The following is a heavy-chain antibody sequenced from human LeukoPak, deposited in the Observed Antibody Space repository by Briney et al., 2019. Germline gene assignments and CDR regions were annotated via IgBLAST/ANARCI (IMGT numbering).Heavy chain of an antibody. CDR2: ISSNGGST. CDR1: GFTFSSYA. V-gene: IGHV3-64*01. CDR3: AKTGGITSSY. Sequence: GGSLRLSCAASGFTFSSYAMHWVRQAPGKGLEYVSAISSNGGSTYYANSVKGRFTISRDNSKNTLYLQMGSLRAEDMAVYYCAKTGGITSSYWGQGTLVTVSS. J-gene: IGHJ4*02. D-gene: IGHD3-10*01.